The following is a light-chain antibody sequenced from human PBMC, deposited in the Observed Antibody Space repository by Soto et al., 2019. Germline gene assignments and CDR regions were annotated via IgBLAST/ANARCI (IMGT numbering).Light chain of an antibody. CDR1: QSISSY. J-gene: IGKJ3*01. V-gene: IGKV1-39*01. CDR3: QQSYSTPFT. CDR2: AAS. Sequence: DILMTQSPSSLSASVVDRVTITCRASQSISSYLNLYQQKPGKAPNLLIYAASSLQSGVPSKFSGSRSGKDFTLTISSLQPEDFATYYCQQSYSTPFTFGRGTKVDIK.